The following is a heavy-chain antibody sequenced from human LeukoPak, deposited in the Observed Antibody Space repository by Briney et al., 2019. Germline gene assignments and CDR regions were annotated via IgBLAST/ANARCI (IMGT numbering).Heavy chain of an antibody. CDR1: GGSLSGYY. CDR3: ARGTLL. Sequence: SETLSLTCAVYGGSLSGYYWSWIRQPPGKGLEWIGEINHSGSTNYNPSLKSRVTISVDTSKNQFSLKLSSVTAADTAVYYCARGTLLWGGGTLVTVSS. V-gene: IGHV4-34*01. J-gene: IGHJ4*02. CDR2: INHSGST.